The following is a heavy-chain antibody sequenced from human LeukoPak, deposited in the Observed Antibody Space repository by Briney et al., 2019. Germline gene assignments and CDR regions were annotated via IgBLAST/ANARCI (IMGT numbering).Heavy chain of an antibody. Sequence: PGRSLRLSCAASGFTFSSYGMHWVRQAPGKGLEWVAVISYDGSNKYYADSVKGRFTISRDNSKNTLYLQMNSLRAEDTAVYYCAKDPSFNYYYGMDVWGKGTTVTVSS. CDR3: AKDPSFNYYYGMDV. V-gene: IGHV3-30*18. J-gene: IGHJ6*04. CDR1: GFTFSSYG. CDR2: ISYDGSNK.